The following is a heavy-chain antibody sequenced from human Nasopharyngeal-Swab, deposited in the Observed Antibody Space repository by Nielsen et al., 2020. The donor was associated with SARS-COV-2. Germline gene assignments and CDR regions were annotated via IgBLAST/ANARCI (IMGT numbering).Heavy chain of an antibody. Sequence: VRQAPGKGLVWVSRINSDGSSTSYADSVKGRFTISRDNAKNSLYLQMNSLRAEDTAVYYCARNLRFLEWLAHSPHYYYYGMDVWGQGTTVTVSS. J-gene: IGHJ6*02. CDR3: ARNLRFLEWLAHSPHYYYYGMDV. CDR2: INSDGSST. D-gene: IGHD3-3*01. V-gene: IGHV3-74*01.